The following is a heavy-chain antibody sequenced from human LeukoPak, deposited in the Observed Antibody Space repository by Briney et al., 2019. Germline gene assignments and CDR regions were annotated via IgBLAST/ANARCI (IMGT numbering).Heavy chain of an antibody. CDR2: ISYDGSNK. V-gene: IGHV3-30*03. CDR3: ARDRAGTLDY. D-gene: IGHD1-1*01. Sequence: PGGSLRLSCAASGFTFSIYDMHWVRQAPGKGLEWVAVISYDGSNKYYVDSVKGRFTISRDNSKNTLYLQMNSLRAEDTAVYYCARDRAGTLDYWGQGTLVTVSS. CDR1: GFTFSIYD. J-gene: IGHJ4*02.